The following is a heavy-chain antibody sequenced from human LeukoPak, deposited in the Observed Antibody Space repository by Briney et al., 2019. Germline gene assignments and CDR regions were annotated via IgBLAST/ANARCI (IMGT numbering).Heavy chain of an antibody. J-gene: IGHJ4*02. Sequence: GASVKVSCKASGYTFTGYYMHWVRQAPGQGLEWMGWINPNSGGTNYAQKFQGRVTMTRDTSISTAYMELSRLRSDDTAVYYCARDPSWQARTLYYFDYWGQGTLVTVSS. CDR2: INPNSGGT. CDR1: GYTFTGYY. V-gene: IGHV1-2*02. CDR3: ARDPSWQARTLYYFDY.